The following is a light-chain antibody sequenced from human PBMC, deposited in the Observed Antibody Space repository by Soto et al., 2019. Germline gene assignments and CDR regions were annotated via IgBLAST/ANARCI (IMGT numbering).Light chain of an antibody. Sequence: QSVLTQPASVSGSPGQSLTISCTGSSSDVGGYNYVSWYQQHPGKAPKLMIYEFTNRPSGVSNRFSGSKSGNTASLTISGLQAEDEADYYCSSYTIIGTLAFVGGTKLTVL. J-gene: IGLJ2*01. CDR2: EFT. V-gene: IGLV2-14*01. CDR1: SSDVGGYNY. CDR3: SSYTIIGTLA.